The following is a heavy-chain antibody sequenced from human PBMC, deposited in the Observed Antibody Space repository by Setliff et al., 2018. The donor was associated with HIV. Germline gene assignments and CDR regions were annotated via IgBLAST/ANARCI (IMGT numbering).Heavy chain of an antibody. D-gene: IGHD1-26*01. CDR2: IYYSGST. V-gene: IGHV4-39*01. Sequence: SETLSLTCTVSGGSISSSSYYWGWIRQPPGKGLEWIGSIYYSGSTYYNPSLKSRVTISVDTSKNQFSLKLRSVTAADTAVYYCARSRYSGSYPPHAFDIWGQGTMVTVSS. CDR1: GGSISSSSYY. J-gene: IGHJ3*02. CDR3: ARSRYSGSYPPHAFDI.